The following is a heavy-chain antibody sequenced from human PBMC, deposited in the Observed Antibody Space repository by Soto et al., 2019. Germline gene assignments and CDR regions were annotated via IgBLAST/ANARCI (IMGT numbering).Heavy chain of an antibody. J-gene: IGHJ6*02. Sequence: SETLSLTCTVYGGSFSGYYWNWIRQPPGKGLEWIGEINHSGSTNYNPSLKSRVTISVDTSKNQFSLKLSSVTAADTAVYYCARGFHCTNGVCYSYTTYYYGMDVWGQGTTVTVSS. CDR3: ARGFHCTNGVCYSYTTYYYGMDV. D-gene: IGHD2-8*01. CDR1: GGSFSGYY. CDR2: INHSGST. V-gene: IGHV4-34*01.